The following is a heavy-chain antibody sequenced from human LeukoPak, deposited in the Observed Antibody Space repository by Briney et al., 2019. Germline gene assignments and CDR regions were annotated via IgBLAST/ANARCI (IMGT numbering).Heavy chain of an antibody. CDR1: GGSFSGYY. J-gene: IGHJ4*02. CDR3: ARDSGYAIFDY. CDR2: INHSGST. D-gene: IGHD5-12*01. Sequence: SETLSLTCAVYGGSFSGYYWSWIRQPPGKGLEWIGEINHSGSTNYNPSLKSRVTISVDRSKNQFSLKLSSVTAADTAVYYCARDSGYAIFDYWGQGTLVTVSS. V-gene: IGHV4-34*01.